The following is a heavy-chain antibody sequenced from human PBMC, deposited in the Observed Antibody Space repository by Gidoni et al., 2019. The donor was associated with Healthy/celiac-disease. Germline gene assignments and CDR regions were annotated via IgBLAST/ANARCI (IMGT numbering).Heavy chain of an antibody. V-gene: IGHV1-69*01. CDR3: ARDRRYYDSSGYYDAFDI. CDR1: GGTFSSYA. Sequence: QVQLRQSGAEVKKPGSSVKVSCKASGGTFSSYAISWVRQAPGQGLEWMGGIIPIFGTANYAQKFQGRVTITADESTSTAYMELSSLRSEDTAVYYCARDRRYYDSSGYYDAFDIWGQGTMVTVSS. D-gene: IGHD3-22*01. CDR2: IIPIFGTA. J-gene: IGHJ3*02.